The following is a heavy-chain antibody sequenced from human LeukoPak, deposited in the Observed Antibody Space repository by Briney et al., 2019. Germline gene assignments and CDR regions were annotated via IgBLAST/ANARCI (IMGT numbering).Heavy chain of an antibody. Sequence: AGGSLRLSCAASGFTFSSYAMSWVRQAPGKGLEWVSVIYSGGSTYYADSVKGRFTISRDNSKNTLYLQMNSLRAEDTAVYYCARDHDFWSGYPIYYMDVWGKGTTVTVSS. CDR1: GFTFSSYA. CDR2: IYSGGST. J-gene: IGHJ6*03. D-gene: IGHD3-3*01. CDR3: ARDHDFWSGYPIYYMDV. V-gene: IGHV3-53*05.